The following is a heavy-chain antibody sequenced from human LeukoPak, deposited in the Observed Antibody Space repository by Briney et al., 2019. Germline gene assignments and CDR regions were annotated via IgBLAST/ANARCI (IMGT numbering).Heavy chain of an antibody. CDR2: ISGSGGST. V-gene: IGHV3-23*01. D-gene: IGHD1-26*01. CDR3: AKDLDPVVGAPDY. J-gene: IGHJ4*02. Sequence: PSETLSLTCTVSGGSISSHYWSWVRQAPGKGLEWVSAISGSGGSTYYADSVKGRFTISRDNSKNTLYLQMNSLRAEDTAVYYRAKDLDPVVGAPDYWGQGTLVTVSS. CDR1: GGSISSHY.